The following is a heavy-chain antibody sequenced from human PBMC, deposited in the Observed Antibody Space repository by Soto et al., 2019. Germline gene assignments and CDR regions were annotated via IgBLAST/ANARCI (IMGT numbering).Heavy chain of an antibody. V-gene: IGHV3-21*01. CDR3: ARVAY. Sequence: GGSLRLSCEASGFTFSGVSMNWVRQVPGKGLEWVASISSGSSDTWYADSVKGRFIISRDNAQNSLFLQMNTLRPEDTAMYYCARVAYWGPGTQVTVSS. J-gene: IGHJ4*02. CDR1: GFTFSGVS. CDR2: ISSGSSDT.